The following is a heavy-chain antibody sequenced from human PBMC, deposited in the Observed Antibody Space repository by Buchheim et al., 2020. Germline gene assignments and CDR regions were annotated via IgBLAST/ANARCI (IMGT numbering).Heavy chain of an antibody. J-gene: IGHJ4*02. V-gene: IGHV1-46*03. CDR3: ARPPYGGNSLYYFDY. D-gene: IGHD4-23*01. CDR1: GYTFTSYY. Sequence: QVQLVQSGAEVKKPGASVKVSCKASGYTFTSYYMHWVRQAPGEGLEWMGIINSSGGSTSYAQKFQGRVTMTRDTSTSTVYMELSSLRSEDTAVYYCARPPYGGNSLYYFDYWGQGTL. CDR2: INSSGGST.